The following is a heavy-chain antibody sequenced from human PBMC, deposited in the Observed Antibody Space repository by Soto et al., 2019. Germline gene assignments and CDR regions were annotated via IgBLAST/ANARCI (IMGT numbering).Heavy chain of an antibody. D-gene: IGHD2-2*01. CDR1: GYTFSSFG. CDR3: ARVGAYCSSTSCFDY. CDR2: ISAYSGNT. J-gene: IGHJ4*02. V-gene: IGHV1-18*01. Sequence: QVQLVQSGAEVKKPGASVKVSCKASGYTFSSFGISWVRQAPGQGLEWMGWISAYSGNTDYAQNLQGRVTMTTDTSTTTASMELRSLRSDDTAVYFCARVGAYCSSTSCFDYWGQGTLVTSPQ.